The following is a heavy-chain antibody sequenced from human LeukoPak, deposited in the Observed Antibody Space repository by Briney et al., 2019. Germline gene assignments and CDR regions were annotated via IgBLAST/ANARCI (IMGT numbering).Heavy chain of an antibody. CDR1: SGSFSGYY. Sequence: PSEILSLTCVVHSGSFSGYYWSWIRQPPGKGLEWIGEINHSGSTNYNPSLKSRVTISVDTSKNQFSLKLSSVTAADTAVYYCAILTGYYNLNWFDPWGQGTLVTVSS. D-gene: IGHD3-9*01. V-gene: IGHV4-34*01. CDR2: INHSGST. J-gene: IGHJ5*02. CDR3: AILTGYYNLNWFDP.